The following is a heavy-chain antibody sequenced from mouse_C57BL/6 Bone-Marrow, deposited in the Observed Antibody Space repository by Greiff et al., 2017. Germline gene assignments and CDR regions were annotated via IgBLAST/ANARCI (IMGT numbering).Heavy chain of an antibody. Sequence: EVMLVESGGDLVKPGGSLKLSCAASGFTFSSYGMSWVRQTPDKRLEWVATISSGGSYTYYPDSVKGRFTISRDNAKNTLYLQMSSLKSEDTAMYYCARPVYDYDNYAMDYWGQGTSVTVSS. CDR1: GFTFSSYG. J-gene: IGHJ4*01. D-gene: IGHD2-4*01. CDR2: ISSGGSYT. V-gene: IGHV5-6*01. CDR3: ARPVYDYDNYAMDY.